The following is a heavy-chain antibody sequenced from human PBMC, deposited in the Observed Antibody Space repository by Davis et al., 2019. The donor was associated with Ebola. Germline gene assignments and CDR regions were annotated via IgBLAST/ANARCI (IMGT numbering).Heavy chain of an antibody. CDR2: IYYSGST. J-gene: IGHJ6*02. CDR1: GGSISSYY. V-gene: IGHV4-59*12. CDR3: ARDNAIGNYYYYGMDV. Sequence: MPSETLSLTCTVSGGSISSYYWSWIRQPPGKGLEWIGYIYYSGSTNYNPSLKSRVTISVDTSKNQFSLKLSSVTAADTAVYYCARDNAIGNYYYYGMDVWGQGTTVTVSS. D-gene: IGHD1-26*01.